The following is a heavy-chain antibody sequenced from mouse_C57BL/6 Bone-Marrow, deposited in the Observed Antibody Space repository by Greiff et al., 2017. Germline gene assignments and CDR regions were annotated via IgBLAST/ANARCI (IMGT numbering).Heavy chain of an antibody. CDR3: ARGEIYYYGSLYYFDY. J-gene: IGHJ2*01. CDR1: GYTFTSYG. V-gene: IGHV1-81*01. Sequence: QVQLKESGAELARPGASVKLSCKASGYTFTSYGISWVKQRTGQGLEWIGEIYPRSGNTYYNEKFKGQATLTADKSSSTAYMELRSLTSEDSAVYFCARGEIYYYGSLYYFDYWGQGTTLTVSS. CDR2: IYPRSGNT. D-gene: IGHD1-1*01.